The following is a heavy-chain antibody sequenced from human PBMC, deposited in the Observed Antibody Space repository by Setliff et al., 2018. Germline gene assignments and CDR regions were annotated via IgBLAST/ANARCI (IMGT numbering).Heavy chain of an antibody. CDR2: ISVYNGKT. CDR1: GYTFTSYG. D-gene: IGHD6-19*01. V-gene: IGHV1-18*01. CDR3: ARVTIAVAGYFDF. J-gene: IGHJ4*02. Sequence: GASVKVSCEASGYTFTSYGISWVRQAPGQGLEWMGWISVYNGKTKYAQKFQGRVTMTTDTSTSTADMELRSLRSDDTAVYYCARVTIAVAGYFDFWGQGTLVTVSS.